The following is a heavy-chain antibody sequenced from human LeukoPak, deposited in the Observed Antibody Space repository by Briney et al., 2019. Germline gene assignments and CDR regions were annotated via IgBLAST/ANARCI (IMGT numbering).Heavy chain of an antibody. D-gene: IGHD5-24*01. CDR3: ATAEMATVPGAFDI. CDR2: FDPEDGET. CDR1: GYTLTELS. Sequence: ASVKVSCKVSGYTLTELSMHWVRQAPGKGLEWMGGFDPEDGETIYAQKFQGRVTMTEDTSTDTAYMELSSLRSEDTAVYYCATAEMATVPGAFDIWGQGTMVTVSS. J-gene: IGHJ3*02. V-gene: IGHV1-24*01.